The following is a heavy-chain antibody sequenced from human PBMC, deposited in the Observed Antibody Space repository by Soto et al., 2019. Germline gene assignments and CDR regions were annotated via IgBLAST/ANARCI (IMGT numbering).Heavy chain of an antibody. V-gene: IGHV3-23*01. CDR1: GFTFSSYA. Sequence: PGGSLRLSCAASGFTFSSYAMSWVRQAPGKGLEWVSAISGSGGSKYYADSVKGRFTISRDNSKNTLYLQMNSLRAEDTAVYYCAKAPHYDILTGLWFDYWGQGTLVTVSS. CDR2: ISGSGGSK. CDR3: AKAPHYDILTGLWFDY. J-gene: IGHJ4*02. D-gene: IGHD3-9*01.